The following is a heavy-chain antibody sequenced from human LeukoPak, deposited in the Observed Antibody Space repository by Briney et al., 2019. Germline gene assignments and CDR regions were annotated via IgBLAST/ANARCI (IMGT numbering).Heavy chain of an antibody. CDR2: ISWNSRST. V-gene: IGHV3-9*01. Sequence: GGSLRLSCAASGFIFEDYVMHWVRQAPGKGLEWVSGISWNSRSTGYADSVKGRFTISRDNAKNSLYLQIYSLRTEDTALYYCAKGGIHRGYYYYYMDVWGKGTTVTISS. D-gene: IGHD6-13*01. J-gene: IGHJ6*03. CDR3: AKGGIHRGYYYYYMDV. CDR1: GFIFEDYV.